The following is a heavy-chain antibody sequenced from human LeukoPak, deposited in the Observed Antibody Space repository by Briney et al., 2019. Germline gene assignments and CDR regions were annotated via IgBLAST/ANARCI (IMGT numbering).Heavy chain of an antibody. CDR2: MSSSSSTI. V-gene: IGHV3-48*04. D-gene: IGHD1-26*01. CDR3: ARGSKYSGSYWTFDI. J-gene: IGHJ3*02. CDR1: GFTFSSYS. Sequence: QPGGSLRLSCAASGFTFSSYSMNWVRQAPGKGLEWVSYMSSSSSTIYYADSVKGRFTISRGNTKNSLYLQMNSLRAEDTAVYYCARGSKYSGSYWTFDIWGQGTMVTVSS.